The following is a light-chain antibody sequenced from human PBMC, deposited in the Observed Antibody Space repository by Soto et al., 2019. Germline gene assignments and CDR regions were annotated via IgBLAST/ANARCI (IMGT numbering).Light chain of an antibody. CDR1: QPVSDK. V-gene: IGKV3-11*01. Sequence: ELVMTQSPANLSVSPGVGATLSCWASQPVSDKLAWYQQKPGQAPRLLIYGASARALGIPDRFSGSGSGTDFTLTISRLKPEDFAVYYCQQRSSWPRTFGLGTRLEIK. CDR2: GAS. J-gene: IGKJ5*01. CDR3: QQRSSWPRT.